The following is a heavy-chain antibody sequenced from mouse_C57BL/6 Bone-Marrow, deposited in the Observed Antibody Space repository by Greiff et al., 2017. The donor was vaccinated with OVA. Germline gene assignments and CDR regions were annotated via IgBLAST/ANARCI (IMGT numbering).Heavy chain of an antibody. CDR3: ARRDYYGSSYWYFDV. CDR2: ISSGGSSN. V-gene: IGHV5-6*01. D-gene: IGHD1-1*01. J-gene: IGHJ1*03. Sequence: EVQLVESGGDLVKPGGSLKLSCAASGFSFSSYGMSWVRQTPDKGLEWVATISSGGSSNYYPDSVKGRFIISRDNAKNTLYLQMSSRKSEDTAMYYCARRDYYGSSYWYFDVWGTGTTVTVSS. CDR1: GFSFSSYG.